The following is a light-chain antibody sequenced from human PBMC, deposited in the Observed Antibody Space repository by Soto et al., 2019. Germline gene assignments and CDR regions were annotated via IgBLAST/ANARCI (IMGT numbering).Light chain of an antibody. V-gene: IGKV1-5*03. CDR1: QSIGNW. CDR2: KAS. CDR3: LQYHSYPYS. J-gene: IGKJ2*01. Sequence: DIQMIQSPSTLSASVGDTVSITCRASQSIGNWLTWYQQKPGKAPKVLIYKASSLQSGVSSRISGSGSGTEFTLTISSLQPDDFATYYCLQYHSYPYSLGQGTKLEIK.